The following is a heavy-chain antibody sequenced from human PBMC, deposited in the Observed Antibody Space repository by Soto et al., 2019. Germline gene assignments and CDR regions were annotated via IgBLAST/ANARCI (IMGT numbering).Heavy chain of an antibody. V-gene: IGHV5-51*01. J-gene: IGHJ6*02. CDR1: GYSFTSYW. CDR3: ARTLQDYYYYHYGMDV. CDR2: IYPGDSDT. Sequence: GESLKISCKGSGYSFTSYWIGWVRQMPGKGLEWMGIIYPGDSDTRYSPSFQGQVTISADKSISTAYLQWSSLKASDTAMYYCARTLQDYYYYHYGMDVWGQGTTVTVSS.